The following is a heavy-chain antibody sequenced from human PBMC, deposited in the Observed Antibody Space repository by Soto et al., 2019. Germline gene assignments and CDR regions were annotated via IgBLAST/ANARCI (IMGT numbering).Heavy chain of an antibody. V-gene: IGHV4-59*01. CDR3: ARVREGYSGSYYLDY. Sequence: QVQLQESGPGLVKPSETLSLTCTVSGGSISSYYWSWIRQPPGKGLEWIGYIYNSGSTNYNPSLKSRVTISVDTSKNQFSLKLSSVTAAYTAVYYCARVREGYSGSYYLDYWGQGTLVTVSS. D-gene: IGHD1-26*01. CDR1: GGSISSYY. J-gene: IGHJ4*02. CDR2: IYNSGST.